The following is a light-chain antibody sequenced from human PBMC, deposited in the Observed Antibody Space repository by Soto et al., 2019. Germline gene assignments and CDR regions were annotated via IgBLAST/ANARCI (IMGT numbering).Light chain of an antibody. CDR1: NSDVGGYNF. CDR3: SSYTSSSTLV. J-gene: IGLJ1*01. V-gene: IGLV2-14*01. Sequence: QSALTQPAFVSGSPGQSITISCTGTNSDVGGYNFVSWYQQHPGKVPKLMIYDVTNRPSGVSNRFSGSKSGNTPSLTISGLQAEDEADYYCSSYTSSSTLVFGTGTKLTVL. CDR2: DVT.